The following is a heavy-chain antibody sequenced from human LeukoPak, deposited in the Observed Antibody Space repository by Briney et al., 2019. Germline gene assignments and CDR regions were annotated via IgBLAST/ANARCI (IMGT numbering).Heavy chain of an antibody. CDR1: GFSFSSYE. V-gene: IGHV3-48*03. Sequence: PGGSLRLSCSASGFSFSSYEMNWVRQAPGKGLEWVSHISSSATSTYYADSVKGRFTISRDNAKNSLYLQMNSLRAEDTAVYYCARDYGGSSPFDYWGQGTLVTVSS. CDR2: ISSSATST. J-gene: IGHJ4*02. CDR3: ARDYGGSSPFDY. D-gene: IGHD4-23*01.